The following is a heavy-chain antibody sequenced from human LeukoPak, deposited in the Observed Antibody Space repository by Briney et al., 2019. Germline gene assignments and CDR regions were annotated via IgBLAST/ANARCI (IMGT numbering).Heavy chain of an antibody. CDR1: GFTFSDYY. Sequence: GGSLRLSCAASGFTFSDYYMTWIRQAPGKGLEWVSYTTSSGSTIYYADSVKGRFTISRDNAKKSLYLQMNSLRAEDTAVYYCASYTVTTPCRDWGQGTLVTVSS. V-gene: IGHV3-11*01. CDR3: ASYTVTTPCRD. D-gene: IGHD4-17*01. J-gene: IGHJ4*02. CDR2: TTSSGSTI.